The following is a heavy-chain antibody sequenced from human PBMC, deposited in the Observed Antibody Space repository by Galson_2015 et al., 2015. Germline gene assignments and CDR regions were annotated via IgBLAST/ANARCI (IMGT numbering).Heavy chain of an antibody. J-gene: IGHJ4*02. D-gene: IGHD4-17*01. CDR3: ARNGDYALDS. CDR2: VGGKEGT. V-gene: IGHV4-4*03. Sequence: PETLSPTWAVAGFSILTGPWGGWGPPSPGKGVGWVWGVGGKEGTTHKPSLRGRATPFVDPPKNHLSLSLTSVTAADTALYYCARNGDYALDSWGQGTLVTVSS. CDR1: GFSILTGPW.